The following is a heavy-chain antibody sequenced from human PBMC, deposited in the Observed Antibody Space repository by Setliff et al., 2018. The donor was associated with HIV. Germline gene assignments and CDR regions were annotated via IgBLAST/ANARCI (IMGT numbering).Heavy chain of an antibody. D-gene: IGHD2-8*02. Sequence: PSETLSLTCSVSGDSISNYYWSWIRQPPGKELEWIGFIYYTGSTNYNPSLKSRVTMSVDTSKNHFSLRLNSVTAADTAVYYCARDRSYPFPYWDYWGQGTLVTVSS. J-gene: IGHJ4*02. CDR1: GDSISNYY. V-gene: IGHV4-59*01. CDR2: IYYTGST. CDR3: ARDRSYPFPYWDY.